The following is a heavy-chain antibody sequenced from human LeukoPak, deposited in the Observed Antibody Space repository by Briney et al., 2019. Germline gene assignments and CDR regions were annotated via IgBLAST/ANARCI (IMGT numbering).Heavy chain of an antibody. J-gene: IGHJ4*02. CDR3: ARRGRGRDGYNQYDY. Sequence: PSETLSPTCTVSGGSISSGDYYWGWIRQPPGKGLEWIGSIYYSGSTYYNPSLKSRVTISVDTSKNQFSLKLSSVTAADTAVYYCARRGRGRDGYNQYDYWGQGTLVTVSS. V-gene: IGHV4-39*01. CDR2: IYYSGST. D-gene: IGHD5-24*01. CDR1: GGSISSGDYY.